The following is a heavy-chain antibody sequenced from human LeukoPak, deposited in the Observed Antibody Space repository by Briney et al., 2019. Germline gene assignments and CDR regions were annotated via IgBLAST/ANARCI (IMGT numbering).Heavy chain of an antibody. CDR3: ARGYGSGSYYTY. CDR2: IYYSGST. D-gene: IGHD3-10*01. V-gene: IGHV4-59*08. CDR1: GGSISSYY. J-gene: IGHJ4*02. Sequence: SETLSLTCTVSGGSISSYYWSWIRQPPGKGLEWIGYIYYSGSTNYNPSPKSRVTISVDTSQNQFSLKLGSVTAADTAAYYCARGYGSGSYYTYWGRGTLVTVSS.